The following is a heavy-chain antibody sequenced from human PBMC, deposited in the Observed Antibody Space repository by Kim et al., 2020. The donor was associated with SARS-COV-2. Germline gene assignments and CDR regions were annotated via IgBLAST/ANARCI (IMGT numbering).Heavy chain of an antibody. Sequence: GGSLRLSCAASGFTFSSYAMHWVRQAPGKGLEWVAVISYDGSNKYYADSVKGRFTISRDNSKNTLYLQMNSLRAEDTAVYYCAREEGSRRKRPFDYWGQG. CDR2: ISYDGSNK. V-gene: IGHV3-30-3*01. J-gene: IGHJ4*02. D-gene: IGHD6-13*01. CDR3: AREEGSRRKRPFDY. CDR1: GFTFSSYA.